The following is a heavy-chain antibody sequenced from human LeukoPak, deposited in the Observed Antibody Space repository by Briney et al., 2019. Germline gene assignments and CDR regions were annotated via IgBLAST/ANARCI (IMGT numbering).Heavy chain of an antibody. CDR3: ARASSLRYCSRTSCFGDMDV. V-gene: IGHV4-59*01. D-gene: IGHD2-2*01. J-gene: IGHJ6*03. CDR2: IYHSGST. CDR1: GGSISSYY. Sequence: SETLSLTCTVSGGSISSYYWSWIRQPPGKGLEWIGYIYHSGSTNYNPSLKSRVTISVDTSKNQFSLKLSSVTAADTAVYYCARASSLRYCSRTSCFGDMDVWGKGTTVTVSS.